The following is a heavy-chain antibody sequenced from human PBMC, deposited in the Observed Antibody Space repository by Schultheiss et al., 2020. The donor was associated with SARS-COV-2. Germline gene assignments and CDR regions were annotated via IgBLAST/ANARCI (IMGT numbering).Heavy chain of an antibody. D-gene: IGHD3-22*01. J-gene: IGHJ4*02. V-gene: IGHV3-33*08. CDR1: DFTFSGSA. CDR3: TTDIGQIVVITDY. CDR2: LWYDGSTQ. Sequence: GESLKISCAASDFTFSGSAMHWVRQAPGKGLEWVAVLWYDGSTQYYADSVKGRFTVSRDKSKNTLYLQMNSLRVEDTAVYYCTTDIGQIVVITDYWGQGTLVTVSS.